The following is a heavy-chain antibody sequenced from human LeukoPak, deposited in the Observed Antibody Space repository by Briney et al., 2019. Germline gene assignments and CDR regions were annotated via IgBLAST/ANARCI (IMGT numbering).Heavy chain of an antibody. Sequence: VGSLRLSCAASGFTFSDYYMSWIRQAPGKGLEWVSYISSSGSTIYYADSVKGRFTISRDNAKNSLYLQMNSLRAEDTAVYYCTGGRDGYSRDFDYWGQGILVTVSS. CDR3: TGGRDGYSRDFDY. V-gene: IGHV3-11*04. J-gene: IGHJ4*02. CDR1: GFTFSDYY. CDR2: ISSSGSTI. D-gene: IGHD5-24*01.